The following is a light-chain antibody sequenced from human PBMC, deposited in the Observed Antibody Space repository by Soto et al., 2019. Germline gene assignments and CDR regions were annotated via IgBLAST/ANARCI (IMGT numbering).Light chain of an antibody. CDR3: QVWDSSSDPRGV. J-gene: IGLJ1*01. V-gene: IGLV3-21*04. Sequence: SYELTQPPSVSVAPGKTARITCGGNNIGSKSVHWYQQKPGQAPVLVIYYDSDRPSGIPERFSGSNSGNTVTLTISRVEAGDEADYYCQVWDSSSDPRGVFGTGTKLTVL. CDR1: NIGSKS. CDR2: YDS.